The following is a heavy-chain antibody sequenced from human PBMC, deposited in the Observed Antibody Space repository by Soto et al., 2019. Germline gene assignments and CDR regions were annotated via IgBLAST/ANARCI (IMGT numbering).Heavy chain of an antibody. J-gene: IGHJ4*02. CDR2: INHSGIT. D-gene: IGHD1-7*01. Sequence: XXTLSLPFAVYGGSFSGYYRGWIRQPPGKGLEWIGEINHSGITNYNPSLKSRVSISVDTSKNQFSLKLNSVTAADTAVYYCARGSELPPSYFWGQGTLVTVSS. CDR1: GGSFSGYY. CDR3: ARGSELPPSYF. V-gene: IGHV4-34*01.